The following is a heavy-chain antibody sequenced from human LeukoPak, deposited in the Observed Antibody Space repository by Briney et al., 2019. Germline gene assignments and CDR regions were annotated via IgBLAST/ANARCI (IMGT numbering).Heavy chain of an antibody. Sequence: TGGSLRLSCAASGFTFSSYWMHWVRQAPGKGLVWVSRINSDGSSTSYADSVKGRFTISRDNSKNTLYLQMSSLGAEDTAVYYCVPLPIAVAGTHLLDYWGQGTLVTVSS. CDR1: GFTFSSYW. D-gene: IGHD6-19*01. CDR3: VPLPIAVAGTHLLDY. CDR2: INSDGSST. J-gene: IGHJ4*02. V-gene: IGHV3-74*01.